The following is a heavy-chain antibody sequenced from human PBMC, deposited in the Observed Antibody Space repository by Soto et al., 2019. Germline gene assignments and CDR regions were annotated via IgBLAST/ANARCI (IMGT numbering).Heavy chain of an antibody. D-gene: IGHD5-12*01. V-gene: IGHV4-31*03. J-gene: IGHJ5*02. CDR1: GGSISSGGYY. CDR2: IYYSGST. CDR3: AREEGGGYDHRWFDP. Sequence: QVQLQESGPGLVKPSQTLSLTCTVSGGSISSGGYYWSWIRQHPGKGLEWIGYIYYSGSTYYNPSLTSRVTISVDTSNNHFSLKLSSVTAADTAVYYCAREEGGGYDHRWFDPWGQGTLVTVSS.